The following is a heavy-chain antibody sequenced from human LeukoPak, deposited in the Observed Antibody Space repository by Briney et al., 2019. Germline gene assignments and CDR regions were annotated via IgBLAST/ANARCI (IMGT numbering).Heavy chain of an antibody. CDR1: GGTFSSYA. D-gene: IGHD2-15*01. CDR3: ARDRHLGYCSGGSCYGLISYYFDY. Sequence: SVKVSCKASGGTFSSYAISWVRQAPGQGLEWMGGIIPIFGTANYAQKFQGRVTITADESTSTAYMELSSLRSEDTAVYYCARDRHLGYCSGGSCYGLISYYFDYWGQGTLVTVSS. CDR2: IIPIFGTA. J-gene: IGHJ4*02. V-gene: IGHV1-69*13.